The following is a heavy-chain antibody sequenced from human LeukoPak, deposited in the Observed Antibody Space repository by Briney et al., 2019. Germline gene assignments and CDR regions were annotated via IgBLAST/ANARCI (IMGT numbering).Heavy chain of an antibody. D-gene: IGHD1-14*01. CDR3: ARLGRNRFDY. CDR1: GCTFTSYY. J-gene: IGHJ4*02. V-gene: IGHV1-2*06. Sequence: ASVKVSCKASGCTFTSYYMHWVRQAPGQGLEWMGRINPNSGGTNYAQKFQGRVTMTRDTSISTAFMELSRLRSDDTAVYYCARLGRNRFDYWGQGTLVTVSS. CDR2: INPNSGGT.